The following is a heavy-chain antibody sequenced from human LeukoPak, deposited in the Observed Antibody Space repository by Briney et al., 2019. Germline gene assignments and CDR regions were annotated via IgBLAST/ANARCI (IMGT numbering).Heavy chain of an antibody. CDR2: INTNTGNP. Sequence: ASVKVSCKASGYTLTTYAMNRVRQAPGQGLEWMGWINTNTGNPTYAQGFTGRVVFSLDTSVTTAYLQISSLKAEDTAVYYCARGDWLHDYWGQGTLVTVSS. D-gene: IGHD3-9*01. CDR1: GYTLTTYA. CDR3: ARGDWLHDY. V-gene: IGHV7-4-1*02. J-gene: IGHJ4*02.